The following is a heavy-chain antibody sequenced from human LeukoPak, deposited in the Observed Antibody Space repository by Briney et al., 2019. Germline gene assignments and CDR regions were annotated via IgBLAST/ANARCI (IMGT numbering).Heavy chain of an antibody. D-gene: IGHD6-19*01. CDR1: GGSISSYY. V-gene: IGHV4-59*01. CDR2: IYYSGST. CDR3: ARGDMAIAVAGLFDY. Sequence: SETLSLTCTVSGGSISSYYWSWVRQPPGKGLGWIGYIYYSGSTNYNPSLKSRVTISVDTSKNQFSLKLSSVTAADTAVYFCARGDMAIAVAGLFDYWGQGTLVTVSS. J-gene: IGHJ4*02.